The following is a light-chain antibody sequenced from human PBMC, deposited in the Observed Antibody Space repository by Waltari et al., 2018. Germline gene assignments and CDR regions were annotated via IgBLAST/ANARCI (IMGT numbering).Light chain of an antibody. J-gene: IGLJ2*01. CDR1: SSDVGGYNY. CDR2: EVS. Sequence: QSALTQPPSASGSPGQLVTISCTGTSSDVGGYNYVSWYQQHPGKAPKLMIYEVSKRPSGGPERFAGSKSGNTASLTVSGLRAEDEADYYCSSYAGNNNVVFGGGTKLTVL. V-gene: IGLV2-8*01. CDR3: SSYAGNNNVV.